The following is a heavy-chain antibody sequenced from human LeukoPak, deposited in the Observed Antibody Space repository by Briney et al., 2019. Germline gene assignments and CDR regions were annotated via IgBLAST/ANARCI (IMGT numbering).Heavy chain of an antibody. V-gene: IGHV3-48*03. Sequence: PGGSLRLSCSASGFTFSSYEMNWVRQAPGKGLEWVSYISSSGSTIYYADSVKGRFTISRDNDKHSLYLQMNSLRAEDTAVYYCTRDLDGSGSYNWFDPWGQGTLVTVSS. D-gene: IGHD3-10*01. J-gene: IGHJ5*02. CDR3: TRDLDGSGSYNWFDP. CDR2: ISSSGSTI. CDR1: GFTFSSYE.